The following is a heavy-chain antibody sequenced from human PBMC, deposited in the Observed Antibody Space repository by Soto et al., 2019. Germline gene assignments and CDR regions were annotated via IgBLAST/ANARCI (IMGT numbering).Heavy chain of an antibody. J-gene: IGHJ4*02. CDR1: GGTFSSYT. CDR3: ARDKGPRGGSSIGCDY. V-gene: IGHV1-69*08. CDR2: IIPILGIA. Sequence: QVQLVQSGAEVKKPGSSVKFSCKASGGTFSSYTISWVRQAPGQGLEWMGRIIPILGIANYAQKFQGRVTITADKSTSTAYMELSSLRSEDTAVYYCARDKGPRGGSSIGCDYWGQGTLVTVSS. D-gene: IGHD2-15*01.